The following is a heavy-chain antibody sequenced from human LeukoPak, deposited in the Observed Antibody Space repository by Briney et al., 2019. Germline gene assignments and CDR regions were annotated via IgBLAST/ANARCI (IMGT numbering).Heavy chain of an antibody. CDR2: INPTGDST. CDR3: ARDNSVGDNAWWFDP. V-gene: IGHV1-46*01. Sequence: ASVKVSSKASGYTFTSYYMHRVRQAPGQGLEWMGLINPTGDSTGYAQKFQGRVTMTRDMSTSTDYMELSSLRSEDTAIYYCARDNSVGDNAWWFDPWGQGTLVTVSS. CDR1: GYTFTSYY. D-gene: IGHD1-26*01. J-gene: IGHJ5*02.